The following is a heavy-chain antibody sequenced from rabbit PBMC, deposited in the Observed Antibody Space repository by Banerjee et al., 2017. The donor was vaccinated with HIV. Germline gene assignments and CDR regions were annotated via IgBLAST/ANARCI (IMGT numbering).Heavy chain of an antibody. CDR1: GFSFSSGYG. J-gene: IGHJ4*01. Sequence: QSLEESGGDLVKPGASLTLTCTASGFSFSSGYGMCWVRQAPGKRLEWIACIYAGDGNTYYASWAKGRFTISKTSSTTVTLQLTSLTAADTATYFCARDLVAVIGWNFNLWGPGTLVTVS. CDR2: IYAGDGNT. CDR3: ARDLVAVIGWNFNL. V-gene: IGHV1S40*01. D-gene: IGHD1-1*01.